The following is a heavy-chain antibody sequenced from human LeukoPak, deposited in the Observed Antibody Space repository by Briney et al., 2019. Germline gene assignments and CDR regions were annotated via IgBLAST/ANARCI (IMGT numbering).Heavy chain of an antibody. CDR3: VRPIRGYSFDYYDY. Sequence: SETLSFTCTVSGGSITSFYWSWIRQPPGKGLEGIGCIYYSGSTNYNPSLKSRVTMSVDTTKNQFSLKLTSVTAADTAVYYCVRPIRGYSFDYYDYWGQGTLVTVSS. D-gene: IGHD5-18*01. CDR1: GGSITSFY. J-gene: IGHJ4*02. V-gene: IGHV4-59*01. CDR2: IYYSGST.